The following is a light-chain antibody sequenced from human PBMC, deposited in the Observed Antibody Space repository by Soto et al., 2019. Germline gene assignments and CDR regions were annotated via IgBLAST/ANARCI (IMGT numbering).Light chain of an antibody. J-gene: IGKJ1*01. Sequence: EIVMTQSPATLSVSPGERATLSCRASHSVRSSFLAWYQQKPGQAPRLLIYDTSSRATGIPDRFSGSGSGTDFTLTISRLEPEDFAVYHCQQYDSSPRTFGQGTKVDIK. CDR2: DTS. CDR1: HSVRSSF. V-gene: IGKV3-20*01. CDR3: QQYDSSPRT.